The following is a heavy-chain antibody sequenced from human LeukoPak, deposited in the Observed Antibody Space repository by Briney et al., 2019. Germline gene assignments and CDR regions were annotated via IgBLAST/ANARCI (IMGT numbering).Heavy chain of an antibody. Sequence: EWIGEINHSGSTNYNPSLKSRVTISVDTSKNQFSLKLSSVTAADTAVYYCARSWYSAFDIWGQGTMVTVSS. D-gene: IGHD6-13*01. V-gene: IGHV4-34*01. CDR3: ARSWYSAFDI. CDR2: INHSGST. J-gene: IGHJ3*02.